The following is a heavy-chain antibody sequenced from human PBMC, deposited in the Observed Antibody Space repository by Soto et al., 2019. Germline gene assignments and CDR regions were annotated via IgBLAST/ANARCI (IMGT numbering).Heavy chain of an antibody. CDR1: GSSISSYY. CDR2: IYYTGST. V-gene: IGHV4-59*08. J-gene: IGHJ4*02. CDR3: ARGNYYDSSGYYDY. D-gene: IGHD3-22*01. Sequence: ETLSLTCTVSGSSISSYYWSWIRQPPGKGLEWIGYIYYTGSTNYNPSLKSRVTISVDTSKNQFSLKLSSVTAADTAVYYCARGNYYDSSGYYDYWGQGTLVTV.